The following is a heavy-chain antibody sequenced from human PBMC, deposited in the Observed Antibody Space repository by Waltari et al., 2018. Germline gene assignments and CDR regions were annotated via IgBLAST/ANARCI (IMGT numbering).Heavy chain of an antibody. V-gene: IGHV3-74*02. CDR1: GFTFSSYW. CDR2: INTDGSST. D-gene: IGHD2-15*01. J-gene: IGHJ6*03. Sequence: VQLVESGGGVVQPGTSLRLSCAASGFTFSSYWMHWVRQAPGQGLVWVSRINTDGSSTSYADSVKGRFTISRDNAKNTLYLQMNSLRAEDTAVYYCASETHSGGTNYYYYYMDVWGKGTTVTVSS. CDR3: ASETHSGGTNYYYYYMDV.